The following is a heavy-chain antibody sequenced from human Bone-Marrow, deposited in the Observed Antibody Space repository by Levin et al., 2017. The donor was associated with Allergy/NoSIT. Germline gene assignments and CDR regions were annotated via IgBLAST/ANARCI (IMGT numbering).Heavy chain of an antibody. V-gene: IGHV1-24*01. J-gene: IGHJ4*02. CDR3: ATGRTYNSNYRYY. D-gene: IGHD1-7*01. Sequence: GESLKISCKVSGYTLTELSMHWVRQTPGKGFEWMGGYNPEDGEIIFAQKFQGRVTVTEDTSTDTAYMELSSLRSEDTAVYYCATGRTYNSNYRYYWGQGTLLTVSS. CDR2: YNPEDGEI. CDR1: GYTLTELS.